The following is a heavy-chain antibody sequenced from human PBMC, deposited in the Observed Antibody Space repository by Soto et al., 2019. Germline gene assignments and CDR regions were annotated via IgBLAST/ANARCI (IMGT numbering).Heavy chain of an antibody. J-gene: IGHJ4*02. Sequence: QVQLVESGGDAVQPGRSLRLSCAASGFSFSNYGMQWVRQAPGKGLEWVAVVAHDGSVTHYADSVKGRFTITRDNSKNILYLQMNSLRSGDTAVYYCAKERDEFASSSFDYWGQGTLVTVSS. CDR2: VAHDGSVT. D-gene: IGHD6-6*01. CDR1: GFSFSNYG. CDR3: AKERDEFASSSFDY. V-gene: IGHV3-30*18.